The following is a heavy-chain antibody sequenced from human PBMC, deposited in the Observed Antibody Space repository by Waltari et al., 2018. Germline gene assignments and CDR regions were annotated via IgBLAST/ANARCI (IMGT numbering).Heavy chain of an antibody. D-gene: IGHD1-7*01. CDR3: AKERTGTMVFDY. Sequence: QVQLVESGGGVVQPGRSLRLSCAASGFTFSSSGMHWVRQAPGKGLEWVAVISYDGSNKYYADSVKGRFTISRDNSKNTLYLQMNSLRAEDTAVYYCAKERTGTMVFDYWGQGTLVTVSS. CDR2: ISYDGSNK. J-gene: IGHJ4*02. V-gene: IGHV3-30*18. CDR1: GFTFSSSG.